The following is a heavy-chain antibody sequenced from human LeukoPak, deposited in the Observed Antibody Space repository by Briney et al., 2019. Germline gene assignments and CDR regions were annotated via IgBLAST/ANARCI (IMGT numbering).Heavy chain of an antibody. CDR1: GYPLTGYY. J-gene: IGHJ4*02. CDR3: AREAVAGPFDY. V-gene: IGHV1-2*02. CDR2: INPENGGT. D-gene: IGHD6-19*01. Sequence: ASVKVSCKASGYPLTGYYIHWVRQAPGQGLEWMGWINPENGGTNYAQKFQGRVTMTRDTSIDTAYMELSRLKSDDTAVYYCAREAVAGPFDYWGQGTLVTVSS.